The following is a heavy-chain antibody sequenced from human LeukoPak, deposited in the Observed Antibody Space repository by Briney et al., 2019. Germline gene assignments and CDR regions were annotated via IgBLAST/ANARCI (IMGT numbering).Heavy chain of an antibody. J-gene: IGHJ3*02. CDR1: GFTFSSYW. CDR2: IKQDGSEK. Sequence: GGALRLSCAASGFTFSSYWMSWVRQAPGKGLEWVANIKQDGSEKYYVDSLKCRFTIFRENEKNSLYLQMNSLRAEDTAVYYCARTVVTDAFDIWGQGTMVTVSS. D-gene: IGHD2-21*02. CDR3: ARTVVTDAFDI. V-gene: IGHV3-7*01.